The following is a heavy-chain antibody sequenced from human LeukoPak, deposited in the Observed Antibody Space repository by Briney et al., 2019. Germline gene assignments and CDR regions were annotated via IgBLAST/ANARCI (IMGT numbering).Heavy chain of an antibody. CDR3: ARVVDTAMVFGY. CDR2: ISSSSSYI. J-gene: IGHJ4*02. V-gene: IGHV3-21*01. CDR1: GFTLSSYS. Sequence: GGSLRLSCAASGFTLSSYSMNWVRQAPGKWLEWVSSISSSSSYIYYAESVKGRFTISRDNAKNLLYLQMNSLRAEDTAVYYCARVVDTAMVFGYWGQGTLVTVSS. D-gene: IGHD5-18*01.